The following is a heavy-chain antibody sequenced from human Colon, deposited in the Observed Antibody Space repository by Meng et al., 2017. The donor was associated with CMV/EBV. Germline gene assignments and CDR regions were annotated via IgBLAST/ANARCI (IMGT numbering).Heavy chain of an antibody. Sequence: GESLKISCAASGFTFTSHWMHWVRQPPGKGLVWVSRINGDGLNTTYADSVKGRFTISRDNAKNTVHLQMNSLRGEDTAVYYCARNRPYNNYLYDPWGQGTLVTVSS. V-gene: IGHV3-74*01. D-gene: IGHD4-11*01. CDR3: ARNRPYNNYLYDP. CDR1: GFTFTSHW. CDR2: INGDGLNT. J-gene: IGHJ5*02.